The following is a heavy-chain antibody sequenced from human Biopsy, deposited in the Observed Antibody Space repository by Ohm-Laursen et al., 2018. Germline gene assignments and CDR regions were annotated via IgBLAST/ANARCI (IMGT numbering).Heavy chain of an antibody. CDR3: ARHGSQGYCTGGSCVDY. CDR1: GGSISSNYYY. D-gene: IGHD2-15*01. J-gene: IGHJ4*02. CDR2: IYYRGNT. Sequence: SETLSLTCTVSGGSISSNYYYWGWIRQPPGKGLGWIGSIYYRGNTNYNPSLKSRVTISVDTSKNHFSLKLSSATAADTAVFYCARHGSQGYCTGGSCVDYWGQGALVTVSS. V-gene: IGHV4-39*01.